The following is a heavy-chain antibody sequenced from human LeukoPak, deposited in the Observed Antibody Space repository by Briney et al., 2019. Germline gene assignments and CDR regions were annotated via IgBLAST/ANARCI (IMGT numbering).Heavy chain of an antibody. V-gene: IGHV4-4*07. CDR1: GGPLSSYY. CDR3: AREALPRLRAPFDP. CDR2: MYTSGST. Sequence: PSETLSLPCTVSGGPLSSYYWSWIRPPAGKGMEWIGRMYTSGSTNYNPSLKSRVTISVDTSKNQFSLKLSSVTAADTAVYYCAREALPRLRAPFDPWGQGTLVTVSS. J-gene: IGHJ5*02. D-gene: IGHD4-17*01.